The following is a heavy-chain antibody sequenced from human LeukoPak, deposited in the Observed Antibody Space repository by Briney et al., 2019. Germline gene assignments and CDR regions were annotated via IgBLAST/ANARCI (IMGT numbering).Heavy chain of an antibody. J-gene: IGHJ4*02. Sequence: GGSLRLSCVGSGFTFSSHWMSWVRQAPGKGLEWVANIKQDGSEVDYVDSVKGRFTISRDDAKNSLFLQMNSLRAEDTAVYYCERDFIWGQGTLVTVSS. D-gene: IGHD3-10*01. CDR3: ERDFI. CDR1: GFTFSSHW. V-gene: IGHV3-7*05. CDR2: IKQDGSEV.